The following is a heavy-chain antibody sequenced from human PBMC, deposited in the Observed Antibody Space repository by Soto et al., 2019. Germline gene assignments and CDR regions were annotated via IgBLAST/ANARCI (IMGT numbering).Heavy chain of an antibody. CDR1: GYTFTSYY. J-gene: IGHJ4*02. V-gene: IGHV1-46*03. D-gene: IGHD5-12*01. Sequence: ASVKVSCTASGYTFTSYYMHWVRQAPGQGLEWMGIINPSGGSTSYAQKFQGRVTMTRDTSTSTVYMELSSLRSEDTAVYYCASIGYSGYDGFDYWGQGTLVTVSS. CDR3: ASIGYSGYDGFDY. CDR2: INPSGGST.